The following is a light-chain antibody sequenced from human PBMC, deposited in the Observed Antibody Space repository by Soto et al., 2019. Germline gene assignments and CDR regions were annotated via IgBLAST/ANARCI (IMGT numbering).Light chain of an antibody. CDR2: KDN. Sequence: SSELTQPPSVSVSPGQTTSISCTGDTLPKQYAYWYQQKPGQATVLVIYKDNERPSGSPERFSGSSSGTTVTLTISGVQAEDEADYYCQSADSSGTYVVFGGGTK. V-gene: IGLV3-25*02. CDR3: QSADSSGTYVV. J-gene: IGLJ2*01. CDR1: TLPKQY.